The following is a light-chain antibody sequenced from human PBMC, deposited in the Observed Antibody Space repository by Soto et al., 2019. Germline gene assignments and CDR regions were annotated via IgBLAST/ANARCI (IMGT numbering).Light chain of an antibody. CDR3: QRYGISPYT. Sequence: EIVLTQSPGTLSLSPGDGATLSCRASQSVSGNSLAWYQQKPGQAPRLLIYGASTRATGIPDKFSGSGSGTDFTLTISRLEPADFVVYYYQRYGISPYTFGQGTKLEIK. CDR2: GAS. J-gene: IGKJ2*01. V-gene: IGKV3-20*01. CDR1: QSVSGNS.